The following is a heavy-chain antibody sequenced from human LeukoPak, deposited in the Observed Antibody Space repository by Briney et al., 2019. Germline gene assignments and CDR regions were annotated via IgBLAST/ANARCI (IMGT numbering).Heavy chain of an antibody. J-gene: IGHJ5*02. CDR1: EFIFSNYW. CDR2: INSEGSFT. Sequence: PGGSLRLSCAASEFIFSNYWMHWVRQAPGKGLVWVSRINSEGSFTSYADSVKGRFTISRDNAKNTLYLQMNSLRAEDTAIYYCARVQVLGTYDWFDPWGQGTLVTVSS. D-gene: IGHD4/OR15-4a*01. CDR3: ARVQVLGTYDWFDP. V-gene: IGHV3-74*01.